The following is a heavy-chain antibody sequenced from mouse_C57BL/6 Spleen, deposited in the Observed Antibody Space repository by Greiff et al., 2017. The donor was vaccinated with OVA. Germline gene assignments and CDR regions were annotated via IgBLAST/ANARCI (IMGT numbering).Heavy chain of an antibody. D-gene: IGHD1-1*01. CDR2: INPSNGGT. J-gene: IGHJ2*01. CDR1: GYPFTSYW. CDR3: AREGITTVVIDY. V-gene: IGHV1-53*01. Sequence: QVQLQQSGTELVKPGASVKLSCKASGYPFTSYWMHWVKQRPGQGLEGIGNINPSNGGTNYNEKFKSKATLTVDKSSSTAYMQLSSLTSEDSAVYYCAREGITTVVIDYWGQGTTLTVSS.